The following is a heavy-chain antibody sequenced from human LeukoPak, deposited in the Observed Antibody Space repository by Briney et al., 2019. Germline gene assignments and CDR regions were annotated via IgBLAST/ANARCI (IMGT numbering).Heavy chain of an antibody. CDR2: IYYSGST. D-gene: IGHD6-19*01. V-gene: IGHV4-31*03. Sequence: SQTLSLTCTVSGGSISSGAYYCSWIRQHPGKGLEWIGYIYYSGSTYYNPSLKSRVTISVDTSKNQFSLKLSSVTAADTAVYYCAGAVAGMEDAFDIWGQGTMVTVSS. J-gene: IGHJ3*02. CDR3: AGAVAGMEDAFDI. CDR1: GGSISSGAYY.